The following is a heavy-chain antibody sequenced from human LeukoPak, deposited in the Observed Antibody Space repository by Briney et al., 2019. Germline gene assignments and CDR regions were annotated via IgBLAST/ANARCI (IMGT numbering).Heavy chain of an antibody. D-gene: IGHD1-7*01. V-gene: IGHV1-46*01. Sequence: GASVKVSCKASGYTFTSYYMHWVRQAPGQGLEWMGIINPSGGSTSYAQKFQGRVTMTRDTSTSTVYMELSSLRSEGTAVYYCARVLYNWNYDRQGGPEDYWGQGTLVTVSS. CDR1: GYTFTSYY. CDR3: ARVLYNWNYDRQGGPEDY. CDR2: INPSGGST. J-gene: IGHJ4*02.